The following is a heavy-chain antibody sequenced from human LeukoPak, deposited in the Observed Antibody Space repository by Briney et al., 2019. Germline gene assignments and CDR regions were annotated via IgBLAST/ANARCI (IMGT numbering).Heavy chain of an antibody. CDR2: IRSKAYGGTT. CDR1: GFTFGDYA. CDR3: TRDRSITMVRGVIYYYYYMDV. J-gene: IGHJ6*03. D-gene: IGHD3-10*01. Sequence: GGSLRLSCTASGFTFGDYAMSWVRQAPGKGLEWVGFIRSKAYGGTTEYAASVKGRFTISRDDSKSIAYLQVNSLKTEDTAVYYCTRDRSITMVRGVIYYYYYMDVWGEGTTVTVSS. V-gene: IGHV3-49*04.